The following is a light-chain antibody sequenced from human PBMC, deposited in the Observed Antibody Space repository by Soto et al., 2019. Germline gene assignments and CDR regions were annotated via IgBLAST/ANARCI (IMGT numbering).Light chain of an antibody. Sequence: QLVLTQPPSASGTPGQTVTISCSGGWYNIGKNLGYWYQQFPGTAPKLLIYMTNQRPSGVPDRFSGSKSGSSASLAVSGLRSEDEAVYYCAAWDDSLRAWVFDGGTKLTVL. CDR3: AAWDDSLRAWV. CDR1: WYNIGKNL. J-gene: IGLJ3*02. V-gene: IGLV1-47*01. CDR2: MTN.